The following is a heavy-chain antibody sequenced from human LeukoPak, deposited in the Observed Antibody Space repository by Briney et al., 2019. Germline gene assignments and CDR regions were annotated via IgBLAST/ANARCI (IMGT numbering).Heavy chain of an antibody. CDR1: GFTFSSYS. V-gene: IGHV3-21*01. CDR2: ISSSSSYI. Sequence: GSLRLSCAASGFTFSSYSMNWVRQAPGKGLEWVSSISSSSSYIYYADSVKGRFTISRDNAKNSLYLQMNSLRAEDTAVYYCARDQGHYGDYDAFDIWGQGTMVTVSS. J-gene: IGHJ3*02. CDR3: ARDQGHYGDYDAFDI. D-gene: IGHD4-17*01.